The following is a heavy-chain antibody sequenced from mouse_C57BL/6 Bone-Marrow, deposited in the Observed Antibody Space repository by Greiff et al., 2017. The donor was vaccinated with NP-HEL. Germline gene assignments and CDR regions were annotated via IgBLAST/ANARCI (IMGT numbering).Heavy chain of an antibody. J-gene: IGHJ4*01. CDR3: ARDYGNYPYYAMDY. V-gene: IGHV3-5*01. Sequence: DVKLVESGPGLVKPSQTVFLTCTVTGISITTGNYRWSWIRQFPGNKLEWIGYIYYSGTITYNPSLTSRTTITRDTPKNQFFLEMNSLTAEDTATYYCARDYGNYPYYAMDYWGQGTSVTVSS. CDR2: IYYSGTI. CDR1: GISITTGNYR. D-gene: IGHD2-1*01.